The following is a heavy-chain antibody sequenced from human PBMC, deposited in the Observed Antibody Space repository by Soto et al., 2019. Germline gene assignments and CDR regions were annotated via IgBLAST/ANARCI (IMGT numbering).Heavy chain of an antibody. CDR1: GGSISSSSYY. D-gene: IGHD3-10*01. J-gene: IGHJ4*02. CDR2: IYYSGST. CDR3: ARRGYYYGSPVDY. Sequence: QLQLQESGPGLVKPSETLSLTCTVSGGSISSSSYYWGWIRQPPGKGLEWIGSIYYSGSTYYNPSLKRRVTISVDTSKNQFSLKLSSVTAADTAVYYCARRGYYYGSPVDYWGQGTLVTVSS. V-gene: IGHV4-39*01.